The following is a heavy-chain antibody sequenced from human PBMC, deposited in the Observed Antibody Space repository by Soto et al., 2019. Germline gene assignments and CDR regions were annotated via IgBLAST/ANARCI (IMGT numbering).Heavy chain of an antibody. D-gene: IGHD3-16*01. J-gene: IGHJ6*01. CDR2: IYYSGST. CDR1: GDSIRSSGYY. V-gene: IGHV4-31*03. CDR3: AMDTGRGVWGMPVVSFCFGMVV. Sequence: QVQLQESGPGLVKPSETLSLACTVSGDSIRSSGYYWSWIRQHPGKGLEWIGYIYYSGSTYYNPSLNGRVTISLDTSKHGSPLMSCCVSVADTAVDYRAMDTGRGVWGMPVVSFCFGMVVRGYGSTVSVCS.